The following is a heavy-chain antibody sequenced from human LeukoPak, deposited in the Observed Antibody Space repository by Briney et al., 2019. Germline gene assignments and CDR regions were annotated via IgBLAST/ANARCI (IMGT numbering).Heavy chain of an antibody. J-gene: IGHJ4*02. Sequence: GGSLRLSCAPSGFTFSSFAMNWVRQAPGKGLEWVSTICSSGDSTYYAHSVRGRFTISRDNSKNTMHLQMNNLRAEDTAFYYCARGSKDLDFWGQGTLVTVSS. V-gene: IGHV3-23*01. CDR3: ARGSKDLDF. CDR2: ICSSGDST. D-gene: IGHD3-10*01. CDR1: GFTFSSFA.